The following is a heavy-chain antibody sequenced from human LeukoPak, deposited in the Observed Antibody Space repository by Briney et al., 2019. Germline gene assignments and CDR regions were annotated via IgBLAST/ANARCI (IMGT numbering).Heavy chain of an antibody. Sequence: ASVKVSCKASGYTFTSYYMHWVRQAPGQGLEWMGIISPSEGSTNYAQNFRGRVTMTRDTSTSTVYMELSSLRSEDTAVFYCARAGTISGYDAGAFDIWGQGTIVSVSS. CDR3: ARAGTISGYDAGAFDI. V-gene: IGHV1-46*01. D-gene: IGHD5-12*01. CDR1: GYTFTSYY. J-gene: IGHJ3*02. CDR2: ISPSEGST.